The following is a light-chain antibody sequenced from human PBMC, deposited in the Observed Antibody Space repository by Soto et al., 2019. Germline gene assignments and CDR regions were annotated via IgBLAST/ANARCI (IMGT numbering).Light chain of an antibody. Sequence: QSALTQPASVSGSPGQSITISCTGTRSDVGTYNLVSWYQRHPGKVPNLIIYEGNKRPSGVSNRFSVSRSGNTASLTISGLQAEDEADYYCSSYTDSSSLVFGGGTKLTVL. CDR1: RSDVGTYNL. CDR2: EGN. V-gene: IGLV2-23*01. CDR3: SSYTDSSSLV. J-gene: IGLJ3*02.